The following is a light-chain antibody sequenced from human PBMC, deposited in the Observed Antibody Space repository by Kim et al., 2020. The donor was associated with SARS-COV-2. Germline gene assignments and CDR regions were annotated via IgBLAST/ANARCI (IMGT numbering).Light chain of an antibody. CDR1: TSDLGSNY. V-gene: IGLV1-47*01. J-gene: IGLJ3*02. CDR3: ATWDDSLNGPL. CDR2: RNN. Sequence: GRRVTISCSGSTSDLGSNYVYWYQQLPGTAPKLLIYRNNQRPSGVPDRFSVSKSGTSASLAISGLRPDDEADYYCATWDDSLNGPLFGGGTQLTVL.